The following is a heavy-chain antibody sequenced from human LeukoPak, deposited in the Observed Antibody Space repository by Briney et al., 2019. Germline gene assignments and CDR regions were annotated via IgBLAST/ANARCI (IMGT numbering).Heavy chain of an antibody. CDR2: IKSKTEGGTT. D-gene: IGHD5-18*01. CDR1: GFTFSNAW. J-gene: IGHJ4*02. CDR3: TTDQLWLLVGY. Sequence: MPRGSLRLSCAASGFTFSNAWMSWVRQAPGKGLEWVGRIKSKTEGGTTDYAAPVKGRFTISRDDSINTLYLQMNSLKTEDTAVYYCTTDQLWLLVGYWGQGTLVTVSP. V-gene: IGHV3-15*01.